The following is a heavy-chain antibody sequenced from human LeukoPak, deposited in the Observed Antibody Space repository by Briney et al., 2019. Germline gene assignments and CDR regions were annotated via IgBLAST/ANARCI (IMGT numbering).Heavy chain of an antibody. V-gene: IGHV4-4*07. CDR1: GGSISSYY. Sequence: PSETLSLTCTVSGGSISSYYWSWIRQPPGKGLEWIGRIYTSGSTNYNPSLKSRVTISVDKSKNQFSLKLSSVTAADTAVYYCARDRAVPGRIDYWGQGTLVTVSS. CDR3: ARDRAVPGRIDY. CDR2: IYTSGST. D-gene: IGHD6-19*01. J-gene: IGHJ4*02.